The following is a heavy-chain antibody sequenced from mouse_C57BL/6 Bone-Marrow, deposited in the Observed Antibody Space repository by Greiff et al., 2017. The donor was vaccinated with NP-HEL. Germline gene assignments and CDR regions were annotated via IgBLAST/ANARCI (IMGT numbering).Heavy chain of an antibody. Sequence: EVKLQESGGGLGKQGGRRWRAGAGAGVPSPSSPLLFLPPPPFPALSCFCFIRNKSNGYTTEYSASVKGRFTISRDNSQSILYLQMNALRAEDSATYYCARSWYFDYWGQGTTLTVSS. CDR1: GVPSPSSP. CDR2: IRNKSNGYTT. J-gene: IGHJ2*01. V-gene: IGHV7-3*01. CDR3: ARSWYFDY.